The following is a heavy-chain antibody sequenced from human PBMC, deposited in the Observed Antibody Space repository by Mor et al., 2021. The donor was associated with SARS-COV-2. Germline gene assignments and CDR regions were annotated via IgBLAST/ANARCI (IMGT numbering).Heavy chain of an antibody. D-gene: IGHD3-22*01. CDR2: ST. CDR3: ARGQIGGSGYYFHRHRPFDY. J-gene: IGHJ4*01. Sequence: STNYNPSLKSRVTISVDTSKNQFSLKLTSVTAADTAVYYCARGQIGGSGYYFHRHRPFDYW. V-gene: IGHV4-34*01.